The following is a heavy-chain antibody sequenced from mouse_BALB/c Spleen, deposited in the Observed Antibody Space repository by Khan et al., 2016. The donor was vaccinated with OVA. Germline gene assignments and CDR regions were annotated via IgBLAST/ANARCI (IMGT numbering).Heavy chain of an antibody. Sequence: QIQLVQSGPELKKPGETVRISCKASGYTFTTAGMQWVQKMPGKGLKWIGWINTHSGVPKYAEDFKGRFALSLENSASTVYLQITNLKNEDTATYFCARGGATFYRNDGGAMDYWGQGTSVTVSS. CDR1: GYTFTTAG. CDR3: ARGGATFYRNDGGAMDY. V-gene: IGHV9-4*02. CDR2: INTHSGVP. D-gene: IGHD2-14*01. J-gene: IGHJ4*01.